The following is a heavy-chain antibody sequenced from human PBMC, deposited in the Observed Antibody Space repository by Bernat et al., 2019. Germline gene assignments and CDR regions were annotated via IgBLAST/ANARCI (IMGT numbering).Heavy chain of an antibody. CDR2: IWYDGNNI. D-gene: IGHD6-13*01. J-gene: IGHJ4*02. CDR1: GFTFNNYG. CDR3: ARLGSSWSFDY. V-gene: IGHV3-33*01. Sequence: QVQLVESGGGVVQPGRSLRLSCAASGFTFNNYGMHWVRQVPGKGLEWVAVIWYDGNNIYYADSVKGRFTISRDNSKNTLYLQMNSLGDEDTAVYYCARLGSSWSFDYWGQGTLVTVSS.